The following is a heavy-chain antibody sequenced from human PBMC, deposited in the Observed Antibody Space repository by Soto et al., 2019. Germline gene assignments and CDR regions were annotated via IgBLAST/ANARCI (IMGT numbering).Heavy chain of an antibody. D-gene: IGHD3-3*01. J-gene: IGHJ6*02. Sequence: VKVSCKAAGYTFTRSGISWVRQAPGQGLERLGWINPDNGNTNYAQHLQGRGSLTTDKSTSRDKMDLRSVRSDDRAVYYCARDQGITTIGVYSMYYYGMDVWG. CDR1: GYTFTRSG. CDR2: INPDNGNT. CDR3: ARDQGITTIGVYSMYYYGMDV. V-gene: IGHV1-18*01.